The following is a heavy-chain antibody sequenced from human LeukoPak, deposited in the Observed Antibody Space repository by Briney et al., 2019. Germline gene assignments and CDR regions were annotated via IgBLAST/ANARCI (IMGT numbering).Heavy chain of an antibody. J-gene: IGHJ4*02. V-gene: IGHV1-69*05. CDR1: GGTFSSYA. CDR2: IIPILGTA. D-gene: IGHD6-6*01. Sequence: SVKVSCKASGGTFSSYAISWVRQAPGQGLEWMGGIIPILGTANYAQKFQGRVTITTDESTSTAYMELSSLRSEDTAVYYCARDFSSSSGFDCWGQGTLVTVSS. CDR3: ARDFSSSSGFDC.